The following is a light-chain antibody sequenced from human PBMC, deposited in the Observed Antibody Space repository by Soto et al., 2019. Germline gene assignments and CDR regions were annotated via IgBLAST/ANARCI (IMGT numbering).Light chain of an antibody. V-gene: IGLV2-8*01. Sequence: QSVLTQPPSASGSPGQSVTISCTGTKNDIGVYDFVSWYQHHPGKAPRLIIYEVVQRPSGVPDRFSGSKSGNTASLTVSGLQAADEADYFCQSYPRSNTYGFGSGTKVTVL. J-gene: IGLJ1*01. CDR2: EVV. CDR3: QSYPRSNTYG. CDR1: KNDIGVYDF.